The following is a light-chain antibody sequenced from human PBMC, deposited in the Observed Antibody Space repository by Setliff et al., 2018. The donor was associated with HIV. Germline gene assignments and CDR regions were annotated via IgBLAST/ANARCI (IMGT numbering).Light chain of an antibody. V-gene: IGLV1-40*01. J-gene: IGLJ1*01. CDR2: ADS. CDR3: QSYDKSMSGYV. CDR1: SSNIGANFD. Sequence: VLTQPPSVSGAPGQRVTISCTGGSSNIGANFDVHWYQQPPGAAPKLLIYADSSRASGVPDRFSASRSGASASLAITGLQAGDEADYYCQSYDKSMSGYVLGSGTKVTVL.